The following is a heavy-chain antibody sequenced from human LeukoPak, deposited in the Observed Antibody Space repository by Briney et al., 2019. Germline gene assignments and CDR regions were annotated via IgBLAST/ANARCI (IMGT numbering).Heavy chain of an antibody. Sequence: SETLSLTCTVSAGSISLYNTYYWSWIRQPAGKGLEWIGRIYTSGSTNYNPSLKSRVTISVDTSKNQFSLKLSSVTAADTAVYYCARQYIDILTGYHHGELYWYFDLWGRGTLVAVSS. CDR1: AGSISLYNTYY. CDR2: IYTSGST. D-gene: IGHD3-9*01. J-gene: IGHJ2*01. V-gene: IGHV4-61*02. CDR3: ARQYIDILTGYHHGELYWYFDL.